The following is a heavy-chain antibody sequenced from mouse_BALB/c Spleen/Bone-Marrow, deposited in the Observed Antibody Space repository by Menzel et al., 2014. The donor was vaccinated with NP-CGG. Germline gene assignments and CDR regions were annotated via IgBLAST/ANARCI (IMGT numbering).Heavy chain of an antibody. V-gene: IGHV5-17*02. D-gene: IGHD2-3*01. CDR1: GFTFSSFG. CDR2: ISSGSSTI. Sequence: EVKLVESGGGLVQPGGSRKLSCAASGFTFSSFGMHWVRQAPEEGLEWVAYISSGSSTIYYADTMKGRFTISRDNPKNTLFLQMTSLRTEDTAMYYCARRDDGYYNFDYWGQGTTLTVSS. J-gene: IGHJ2*01. CDR3: ARRDDGYYNFDY.